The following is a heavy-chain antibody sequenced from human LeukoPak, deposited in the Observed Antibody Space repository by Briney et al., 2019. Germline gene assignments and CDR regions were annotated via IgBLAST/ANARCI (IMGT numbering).Heavy chain of an antibody. Sequence: PSETLSLTCTVSGGSISSSSYYWGWIRQPPGKGLEWIGNIYYDGNTRYNPSLKSRVTISVDRSKNQFSLKLSSVTAADTAVYYCARRYYYGSGSPEYWGQGTQVTVSS. D-gene: IGHD3-10*01. J-gene: IGHJ4*02. CDR1: GGSISSSSYY. CDR3: ARRYYYGSGSPEY. CDR2: IYYDGNT. V-gene: IGHV4-39*01.